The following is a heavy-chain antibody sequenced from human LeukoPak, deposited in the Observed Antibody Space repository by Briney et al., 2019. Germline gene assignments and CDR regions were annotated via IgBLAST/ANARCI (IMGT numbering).Heavy chain of an antibody. J-gene: IGHJ5*02. CDR3: TSLNSGYGGWFDH. CDR2: IYHSGST. D-gene: IGHD5-12*01. Sequence: KPSETLSLTCTVSGYSISSGYYWGWIRQPPGKGLEWIGSIYHSGSTYYNPSLKSRVTISVDTSKNQFSLKLSSVTAADTAVYSCTSLNSGYGGWFDHWGQGTLVTVSS. CDR1: GYSISSGYY. V-gene: IGHV4-38-2*02.